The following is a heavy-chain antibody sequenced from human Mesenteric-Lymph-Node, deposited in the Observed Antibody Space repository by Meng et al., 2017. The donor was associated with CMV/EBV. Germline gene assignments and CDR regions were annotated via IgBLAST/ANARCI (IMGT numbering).Heavy chain of an antibody. J-gene: IGHJ6*02. Sequence: GESLKISCAASGFTFSGYGMHWVRQAPGKGLEWVAFIRYDGGRKDYADSVKGRFTISRDNSKNMVYVQMNSLRAEDTAVYYCAKDPGEIWGQGTTVTVSS. CDR3: AKDPGEI. CDR1: GFTFSGYG. CDR2: IRYDGGRK. V-gene: IGHV3-30*02. D-gene: IGHD3-16*01.